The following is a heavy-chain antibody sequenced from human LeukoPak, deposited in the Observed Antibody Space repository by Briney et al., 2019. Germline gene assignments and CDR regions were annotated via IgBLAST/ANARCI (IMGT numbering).Heavy chain of an antibody. CDR2: INHSGST. V-gene: IGHV4-34*01. CDR1: GGSFSGYY. J-gene: IGHJ4*02. CDR3: ARAANYYDSGGYYCDY. Sequence: SETLSLTCAVYGGSFSGYYWSWIRQPPGKGLEWIGEINHSGSTNYNPSLKSRVTISVDTSKNQFSLKLSSVTAADTAVYYCARAANYYDSGGYYCDYWGQGTLVTVSS. D-gene: IGHD3-22*01.